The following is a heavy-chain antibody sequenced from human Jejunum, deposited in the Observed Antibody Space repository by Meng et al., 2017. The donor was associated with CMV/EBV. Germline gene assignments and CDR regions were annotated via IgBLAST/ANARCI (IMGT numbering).Heavy chain of an antibody. CDR1: AYTFTDYY. V-gene: IGHV1-2*02. CDR3: AKDGGSFLDYYFDS. Sequence: AYTFTDYYVPWVRPAPGQGLEWMGYINPYTGDTNYAQKFQGRVTMTRDTSTNTAYMELTRLRSDDTALYYCAKDGGSFLDYYFDSWGQGTLVTVSS. D-gene: IGHD3-16*01. J-gene: IGHJ4*02. CDR2: INPYTGDT.